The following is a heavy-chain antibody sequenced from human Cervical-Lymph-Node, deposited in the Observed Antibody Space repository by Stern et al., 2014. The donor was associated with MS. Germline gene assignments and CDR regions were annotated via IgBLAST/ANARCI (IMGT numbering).Heavy chain of an antibody. CDR3: ARGRGGNYRYYFDY. D-gene: IGHD4-23*01. V-gene: IGHV3-21*01. CDR1: GFTFSSYS. Sequence: EVQLVESGGGLVKPGGSLRLSCAASGFTFSSYSMNWVRQAPGKGLELVVSISCGGSYIYYADSLKGRFTISRDNAKNSLYLQMNSLRAEDTAVYYCARGRGGNYRYYFDYWGQGTLVTVSS. J-gene: IGHJ4*02. CDR2: ISCGGSYI.